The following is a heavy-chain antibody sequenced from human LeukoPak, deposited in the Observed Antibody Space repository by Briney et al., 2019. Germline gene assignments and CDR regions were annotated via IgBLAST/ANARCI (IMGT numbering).Heavy chain of an antibody. J-gene: IGHJ4*02. Sequence: GRSLRLSCAASGFTFSSYGMLWVRQAPGKGLEWVAVISYDGSNKYYADSVKGRFTISRDNSKNTLYLQMNSLRAEDTAVYYCANLEDYNSGYFDYWGQGTLVTVSS. CDR2: ISYDGSNK. D-gene: IGHD1-1*01. V-gene: IGHV3-30*18. CDR3: ANLEDYNSGYFDY. CDR1: GFTFSSYG.